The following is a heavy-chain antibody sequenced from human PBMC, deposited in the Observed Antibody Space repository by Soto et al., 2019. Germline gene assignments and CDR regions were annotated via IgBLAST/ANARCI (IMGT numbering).Heavy chain of an antibody. Sequence: GASVKVSCKASGYTFTSYYMHWVRQAPGQGLEWMGIINPSGGSTSYAQKFQGRVTMTRDTSTSTVYMELSSLRSEDTAVYYCARDLDIVLRVYAINAYYYGMDVWGQGTKVTVSS. D-gene: IGHD2-8*01. CDR1: GYTFTSYY. J-gene: IGHJ6*02. CDR3: ARDLDIVLRVYAINAYYYGMDV. CDR2: INPSGGST. V-gene: IGHV1-46*01.